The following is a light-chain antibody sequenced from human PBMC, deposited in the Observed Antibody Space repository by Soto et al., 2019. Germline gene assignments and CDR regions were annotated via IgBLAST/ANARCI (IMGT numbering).Light chain of an antibody. CDR2: DAS. CDR1: QSVSSY. V-gene: IGKV3-11*01. J-gene: IGKJ4*01. CDR3: QQRSNWQGAT. Sequence: LVLTQSPGNLSLSPLESATLSCRASQSVSSYLAWYQQKPGQAPRLLIYDASNRATGIPARFSGSGSGTDFTLTISSLEPEDFAVYYCQQRSNWQGATFGGGTKVDIK.